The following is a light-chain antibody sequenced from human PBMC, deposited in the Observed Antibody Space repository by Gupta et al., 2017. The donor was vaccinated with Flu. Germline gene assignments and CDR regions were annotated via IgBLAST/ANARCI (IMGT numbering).Light chain of an antibody. CDR1: VSDIGGYNY. Sequence: SVTVSGTGTVSDIGGYNYVSWYQQHPGKAPKLMIYDVIKRPSGVPDRFSGSKSGNTASLTISGLQAEDEADYYCCSFAGGFYVFGTGTKVTVL. J-gene: IGLJ1*01. CDR3: CSFAGGFYV. CDR2: DVI. V-gene: IGLV2-11*01.